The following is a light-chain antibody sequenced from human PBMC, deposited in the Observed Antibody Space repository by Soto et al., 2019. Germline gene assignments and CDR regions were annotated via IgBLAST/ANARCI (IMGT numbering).Light chain of an antibody. Sequence: DIQMTQSPSTLSASVGDRVTITCRASQSISSWLAWYQQKPGKAPKLLIYDASSLEGGVPSRFSCGGSGTEFTLTISSLQPDDFATYYCQQYNSYSRTFGQGTKVEIK. V-gene: IGKV1-5*01. CDR2: DAS. CDR1: QSISSW. J-gene: IGKJ1*01. CDR3: QQYNSYSRT.